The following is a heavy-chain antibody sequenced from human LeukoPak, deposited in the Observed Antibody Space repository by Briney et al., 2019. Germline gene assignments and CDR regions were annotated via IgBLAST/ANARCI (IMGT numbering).Heavy chain of an antibody. D-gene: IGHD4-23*01. J-gene: IGHJ6*02. CDR3: ARGEDDYGGNSDYYYGMDV. V-gene: IGHV3-33*01. CDR1: GFTFSSYG. CDR2: IWYDGSNK. Sequence: HAGGSLRLSCAASGFTFSSYGMHWVRQAPGKGLEWVAVIWYDGSNKYYADSVEGRFTISRDNSKNTLYLQMNSLRAEDTAVYYCARGEDDYGGNSDYYYGMDVWGQGTTVTVSS.